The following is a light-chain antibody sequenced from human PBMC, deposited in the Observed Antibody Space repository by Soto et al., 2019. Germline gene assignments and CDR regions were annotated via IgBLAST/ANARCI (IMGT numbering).Light chain of an antibody. Sequence: QSALTQPASVSGSPGQSITISCTGTRDDVGGYNYVSWYQQYPGKAPKLMIYEVTNRPSGVSNRFSGSRSGHTASLSISGLQAEDEADYYCSAYTSIGTLVFGGGTKLTGL. V-gene: IGLV2-14*01. CDR2: EVT. CDR1: RDDVGGYNY. J-gene: IGLJ2*01. CDR3: SAYTSIGTLV.